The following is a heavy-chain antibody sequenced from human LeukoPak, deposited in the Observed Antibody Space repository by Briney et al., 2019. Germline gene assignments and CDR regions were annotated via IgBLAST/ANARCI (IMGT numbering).Heavy chain of an antibody. CDR2: ISSTGSST. CDR3: AKGGGGYSYGYYFDY. Sequence: QPGGSLRLSCAASGFTFNNYAMNWVRQAPGKGLEWVSGISSTGSSTYYAESVKGRFAISRDNSKNTLYLQMNSLRAEDTAVYYCAKGGGGYSYGYYFDYWGQGTLVTVSS. V-gene: IGHV3-23*01. J-gene: IGHJ4*02. D-gene: IGHD5-18*01. CDR1: GFTFNNYA.